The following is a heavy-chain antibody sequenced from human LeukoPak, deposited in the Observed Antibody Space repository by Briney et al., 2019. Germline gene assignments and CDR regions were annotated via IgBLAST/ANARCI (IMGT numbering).Heavy chain of an antibody. D-gene: IGHD2-21*02. CDR2: TNQDGNEK. V-gene: IGHV3-7*04. J-gene: IGHJ4*02. Sequence: GGSLRLSCAASGFTFSNYWMSWVRQAPGEGLEWVANTNQDGNEKYYVDSVKGRFTISRDNAKNSLYLQINSLRAEDTAVYYCARGDDFSGDYWGQGTLVTVSS. CDR3: ARGDDFSGDY. CDR1: GFTFSNYW.